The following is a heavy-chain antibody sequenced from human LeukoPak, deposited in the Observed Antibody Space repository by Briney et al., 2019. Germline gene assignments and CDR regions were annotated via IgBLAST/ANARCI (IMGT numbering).Heavy chain of an antibody. D-gene: IGHD6-19*01. CDR1: GGSISSSSYY. CDR3: ARDGRSGWYLSGAFDI. V-gene: IGHV4-39*07. J-gene: IGHJ3*02. CDR2: IYYSGST. Sequence: SETLSLTCTVSGGSISSSSYYWGWIRQPPGKGLEWIGSIYYSGSTYYNPSLKSRVTISVDTSKNQFSLKLSPVTAADTAVYYCARDGRSGWYLSGAFDIWGQGTMVTVSS.